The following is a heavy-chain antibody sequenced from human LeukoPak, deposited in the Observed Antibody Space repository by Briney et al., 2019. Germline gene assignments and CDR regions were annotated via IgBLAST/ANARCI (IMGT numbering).Heavy chain of an antibody. CDR1: GFTFSSYG. V-gene: IGHV3-30*18. CDR2: ISYDGSNK. CDR3: AKSATKYSGYDEYYFDY. Sequence: PPAGSLRLSCAASGFTFSSYGMHWVRQAPGKGLEWVAVISYDGSNKYYADSVKGRFTISRDNSKNTLYLQMNSLRAEDTAVYYCAKSATKYSGYDEYYFDYWGQGTLVSVSS. D-gene: IGHD5-12*01. J-gene: IGHJ4*02.